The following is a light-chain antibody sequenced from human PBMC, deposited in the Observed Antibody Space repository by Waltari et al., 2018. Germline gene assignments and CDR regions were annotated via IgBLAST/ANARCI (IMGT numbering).Light chain of an antibody. V-gene: IGLV1-47*01. J-gene: IGLJ2*01. CDR3: ASWDGSLGGVI. CDR1: NYNIGNNF. CDR2: RNK. Sequence: QSVLSQPPSASGTPGQRVTISCSGSNYNIGNNFVYWYHQLPGTAPKLLLYRNKQRPSGFPDRFSGPKSGTSASLAISGLRSEDEADYYCASWDGSLGGVIFGGGTKLTVL.